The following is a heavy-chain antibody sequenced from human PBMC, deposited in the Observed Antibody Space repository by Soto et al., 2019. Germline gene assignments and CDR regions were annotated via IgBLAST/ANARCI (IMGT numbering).Heavy chain of an antibody. J-gene: IGHJ4*02. V-gene: IGHV3-23*01. D-gene: IGHD4-17*01. CDR1: GFTFSSYA. CDR2: ISGSGGST. Sequence: EVQLLESGGGLVQPGGSLRLSCAASGFTFSSYAMSWVRQAPGKGLEWVSAISGSGGSTYYADSVKGRFTISRDNSKNTLYMQMNSLRAEDTAVYYCAKVPGGYGDYFDYWGQGTLVTVSS. CDR3: AKVPGGYGDYFDY.